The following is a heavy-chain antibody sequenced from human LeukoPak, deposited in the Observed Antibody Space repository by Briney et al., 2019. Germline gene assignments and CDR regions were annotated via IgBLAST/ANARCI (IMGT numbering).Heavy chain of an antibody. CDR2: ISTGSSYI. CDR1: GFIFTTYT. V-gene: IGHV3-21*01. CDR3: ATGTEETTVVTPCY. J-gene: IGHJ4*02. Sequence: AGGSLRLSCAASGFIFTTYTMNWVRQAPGKGLEWVSSISTGSSYIHYADSVKGRFTISRDNAKNSLYLQMNSLRAEDTAVYYCATGTEETTVVTPCYWGQGTLVTVSS. D-gene: IGHD4-23*01.